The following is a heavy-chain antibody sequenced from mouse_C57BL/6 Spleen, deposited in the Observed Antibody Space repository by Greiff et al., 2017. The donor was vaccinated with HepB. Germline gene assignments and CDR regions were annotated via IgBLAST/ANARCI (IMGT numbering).Heavy chain of an antibody. CDR3: ARNYYGSSYRFDY. CDR2: IFPGDGDT. D-gene: IGHD1-1*01. J-gene: IGHJ2*01. V-gene: IGHV1-82*01. Sequence: QVQLKQSGPELVKPGASVKISCKASGYAFSSSWMNWVKQRPGKGLEWIGRIFPGDGDTNYNGKFKGKATLTADKSSSTAYMQLSSLTSEDSAVYVCARNYYGSSYRFDYWGQGTTLTVSS. CDR1: GYAFSSSW.